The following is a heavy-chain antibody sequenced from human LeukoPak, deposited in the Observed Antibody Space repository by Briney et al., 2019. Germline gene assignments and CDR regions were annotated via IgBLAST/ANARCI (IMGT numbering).Heavy chain of an antibody. J-gene: IGHJ4*02. CDR1: GFTFSSYG. Sequence: GGSLRLSCAASGFTFSSYGMHWVRQAPGKGLEWVAFIRYDGSNKYYADSVKGRFTISRDNSKNTLYLQMNSLRAEDTAVYYCAKDIPQYQLSPTSELDYWGQGTLVTVSS. CDR3: AKDIPQYQLSPTSELDY. D-gene: IGHD2-2*01. CDR2: IRYDGSNK. V-gene: IGHV3-30*02.